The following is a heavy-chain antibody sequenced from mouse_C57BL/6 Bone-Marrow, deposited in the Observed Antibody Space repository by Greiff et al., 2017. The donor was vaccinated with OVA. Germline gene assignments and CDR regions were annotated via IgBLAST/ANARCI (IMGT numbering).Heavy chain of an antibody. V-gene: IGHV1-42*01. CDR3: ARGWLSYYAMDY. D-gene: IGHD2-3*01. J-gene: IGHJ4*01. CDR1: GYSFTGYY. CDR2: INPSTGGT. Sequence: EVQRVESGPELVKPGASVKISCKASGYSFTGYYMNWVKQSPEKSLEWIGEINPSTGGTTYNQKFKAKATLTVDKSSSTAYMQLKSLTSEDSAVYYCARGWLSYYAMDYWGQGTSVTVSS.